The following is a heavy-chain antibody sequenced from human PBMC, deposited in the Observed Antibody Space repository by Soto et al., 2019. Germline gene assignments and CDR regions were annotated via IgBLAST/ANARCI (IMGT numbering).Heavy chain of an antibody. V-gene: IGHV3-9*01. CDR3: AKDIGCSSTSCYLKGYFDY. Sequence: EVQLVESGGGLVQPGRSLRLSCAASGFTFDDYAMHWVRQAPGKGMGWVSGISLNSGSIGYADSVKGRFTISRDNAKNSLYLQMNSLRAEDTALYYCAKDIGCSSTSCYLKGYFDYWGQGTLVTVSS. D-gene: IGHD2-2*01. CDR1: GFTFDDYA. CDR2: ISLNSGSI. J-gene: IGHJ4*02.